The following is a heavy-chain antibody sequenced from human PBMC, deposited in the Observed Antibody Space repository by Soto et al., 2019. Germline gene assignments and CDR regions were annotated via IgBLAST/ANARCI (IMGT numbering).Heavy chain of an antibody. CDR2: ISYDGSNK. D-gene: IGHD2-15*01. CDR1: GFTFSSYA. Sequence: PGGSLRLSCAASGFTFSSYAMHWVRQAPGKGLERVAVISYDGSNKYYADAVKGRFTISRDDAKNTLYLQMSSLRAEDTAVYYCARPLRSRCASYYYYFCCMDVWGQGTTVTVAS. CDR3: ARPLRSRCASYYYYFCCMDV. V-gene: IGHV3-30-3*01. J-gene: IGHJ6*02.